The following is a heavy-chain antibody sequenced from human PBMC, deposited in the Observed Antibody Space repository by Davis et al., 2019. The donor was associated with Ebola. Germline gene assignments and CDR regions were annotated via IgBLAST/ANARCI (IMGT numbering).Heavy chain of an antibody. D-gene: IGHD3-22*01. CDR3: ARGARDYYDSSGYYRTFDAFDI. J-gene: IGHJ3*02. CDR2: ISSSSSYI. V-gene: IGHV3-21*04. Sequence: PGGSLRLSCAASGFTFSSYSMNWVRQAPGKGLEWVSSISSSSSYIYYADSVKGRFTISRDNAKNSLYLQMNSLRAEDTAVYYCARGARDYYDSSGYYRTFDAFDIWGQGTMVTVSS. CDR1: GFTFSSYS.